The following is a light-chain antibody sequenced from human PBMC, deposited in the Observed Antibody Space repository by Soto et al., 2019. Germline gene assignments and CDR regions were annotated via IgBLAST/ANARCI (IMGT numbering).Light chain of an antibody. J-gene: IGKJ1*01. CDR2: AAS. CDR1: QGMSNY. Sequence: DIQMTQSASSLSASVGDRVTITCRASQGMSNYLAWYQQKPGKVPNLLIYAASTLQSGVPSRFSGSGSGTDFTLTISSLQPEDVATYYCQECNTAPTWTFGQGTKVEV. CDR3: QECNTAPTWT. V-gene: IGKV1-27*01.